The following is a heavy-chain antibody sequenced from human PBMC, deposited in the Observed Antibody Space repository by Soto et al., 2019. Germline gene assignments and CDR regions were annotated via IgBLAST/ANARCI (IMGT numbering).Heavy chain of an antibody. CDR2: IFYDGTNK. Sequence: GGSLRLSCAGSGFTFSDYSIHWVRQAPGKGLEWVAFIFYDGTNKYYADSVKGRFTVSRDNSKNTVYLHMNSLRGEDTAMYYCARDPNSGDYWGQGTLVTVSS. CDR1: GFTFSDYS. J-gene: IGHJ4*02. CDR3: ARDPNSGDY. D-gene: IGHD7-27*01. V-gene: IGHV3-30-3*01.